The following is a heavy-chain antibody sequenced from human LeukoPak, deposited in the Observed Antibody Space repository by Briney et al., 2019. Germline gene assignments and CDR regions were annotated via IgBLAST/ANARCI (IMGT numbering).Heavy chain of an antibody. Sequence: GGSLRLSCAASAFTFNNYEMNWIRQAPGKGLEWVSYISGSGLSIYYADSVKGRFTISRDNSKNTLYLQMNSLRAEDTAVYYCAKEAARYYNYVWGSYRYSYFDYWGQGTLVTVSS. CDR2: ISGSGLSI. J-gene: IGHJ4*02. CDR3: AKEAARYYNYVWGSYRYSYFDY. V-gene: IGHV3-48*03. D-gene: IGHD3-16*02. CDR1: AFTFNNYE.